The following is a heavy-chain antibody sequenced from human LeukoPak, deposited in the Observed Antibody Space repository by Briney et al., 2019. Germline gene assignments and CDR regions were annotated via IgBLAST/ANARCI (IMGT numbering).Heavy chain of an antibody. D-gene: IGHD6-13*01. V-gene: IGHV6-1*01. Sequence: SQTLSLTCAISGDSVSSNTAAWNWIRQSPSRGLEWLGRTYYRSKWYNDYAVSVKSRITINPDTSKNQVSLQLNSLPPEDTAMYYCARATFSSSRLDYWGQGTLVTVSS. CDR2: TYYRSKWYN. CDR1: GDSVSSNTAA. CDR3: ARATFSSSRLDY. J-gene: IGHJ4*02.